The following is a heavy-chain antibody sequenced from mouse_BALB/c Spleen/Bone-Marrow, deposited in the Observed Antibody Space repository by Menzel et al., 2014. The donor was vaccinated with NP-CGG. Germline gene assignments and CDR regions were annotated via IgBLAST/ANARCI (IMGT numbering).Heavy chain of an antibody. CDR3: SNGRWYY. D-gene: IGHD2-3*01. CDR2: VNPNIGGT. CDR1: GYTFSDYT. V-gene: IGHV1-22*01. J-gene: IGHJ2*01. Sequence: EVQLQQSGPELVKPGASVKISCKTSGYTFSDYTLHWVKQSPGKSLEWIGGVNPNIGGTSYNQKFKGKASLTVNTSSTTAFMGLRSVASDVSAGECCSNGRWYYWGQGTTVTVSA.